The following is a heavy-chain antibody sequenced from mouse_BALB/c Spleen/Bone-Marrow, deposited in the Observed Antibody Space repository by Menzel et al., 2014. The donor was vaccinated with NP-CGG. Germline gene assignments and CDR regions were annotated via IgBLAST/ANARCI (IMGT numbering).Heavy chain of an antibody. D-gene: IGHD1-2*01. J-gene: IGHJ1*01. Sequence: EVKLVESGGGLVQPGGSLRLSCATSGFTFTDYYMSWVRQPPGKALEWLGFIRNKANGYTTEYSASVKGRFTISRDNSQSILYLQMNTLRAEDSATYYCARDYDCGYDGYVDVWGAGTTVTVSS. CDR2: IRNKANGYTT. CDR1: GFTFTDYY. CDR3: ARDYDCGYDGYVDV. V-gene: IGHV7-3*02.